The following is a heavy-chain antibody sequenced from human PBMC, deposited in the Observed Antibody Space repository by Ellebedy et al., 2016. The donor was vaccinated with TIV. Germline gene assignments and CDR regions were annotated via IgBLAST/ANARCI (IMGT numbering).Heavy chain of an antibody. CDR1: GFTFSSYY. CDR2: ISGSGGMM. V-gene: IGHV3-48*04. D-gene: IGHD3-10*01. CDR3: Y. Sequence: GESLKISCAGSGFTFSSYYMNWVRQAPGKGLEWVSYISGSGGMMDHADSVKGRFTISRDNAKNYTAVYYCARRSRGPPYYFDYWGQGTLVTVSS. J-gene: IGHJ4*02.